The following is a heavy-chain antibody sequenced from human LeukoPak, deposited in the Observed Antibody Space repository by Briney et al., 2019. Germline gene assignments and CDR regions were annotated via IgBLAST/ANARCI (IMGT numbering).Heavy chain of an antibody. J-gene: IGHJ4*02. CDR3: ARLSSSSWYFDN. V-gene: IGHV5-51*01. Sequence: GESLKISCKGSGYSFTSYWIAWVRQMPGKGLEWMGIIYPGDSDTRYSPSFQGQVTISVDKSVSAAYLQWSSLKASDTAMYYCARLSSSSWYFDNWGQGNLVTVSS. CDR1: GYSFTSYW. CDR2: IYPGDSDT. D-gene: IGHD6-13*01.